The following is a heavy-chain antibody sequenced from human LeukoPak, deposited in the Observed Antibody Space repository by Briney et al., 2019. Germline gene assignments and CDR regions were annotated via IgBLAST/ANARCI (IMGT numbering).Heavy chain of an antibody. J-gene: IGHJ6*02. CDR3: ARDFAEDFWSGYLGYYYGMDV. Sequence: PGGSLRLSCAASGFTFSSYAMHWVRQAPGKGLEWVAVISYDGSNKYYADSVKGRFTISRDNSKNTLYRQMNSLRAEDTAVYYCARDFAEDFWSGYLGYYYGMDVWGQGTTVTVSS. CDR2: ISYDGSNK. CDR1: GFTFSSYA. D-gene: IGHD3-3*01. V-gene: IGHV3-30-3*01.